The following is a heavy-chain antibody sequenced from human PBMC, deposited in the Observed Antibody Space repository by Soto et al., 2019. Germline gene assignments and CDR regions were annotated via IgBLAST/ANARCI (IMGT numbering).Heavy chain of an antibody. J-gene: IGHJ4*02. D-gene: IGHD2-15*01. V-gene: IGHV3-23*01. Sequence: VELLESGGGLVQPGGSLRLSCVASGFAFSDYAMNWVRQSPWKGLEWVPGVGPGGDDTYYADSVRGRFTVSSDNAKNTLYLEMRTLTVADTATYFCARGSAFWGQGTLVTVSS. CDR1: GFAFSDYA. CDR3: ARGSAF. CDR2: VGPGGDDT.